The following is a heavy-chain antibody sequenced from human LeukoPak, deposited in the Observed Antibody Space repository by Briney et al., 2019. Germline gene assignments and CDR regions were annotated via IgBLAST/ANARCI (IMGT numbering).Heavy chain of an antibody. Sequence: SETLSLTCTVSGGPIRNSYWSWVRHSAGTGMQWIGRIHGTLGSTNHNPSLKSRVVMSLDTSSNQFSLRSSAMSAADTATYYCARIFDRDIWGQGTLVTVSP. D-gene: IGHD3-3*01. CDR1: GGPIRNSY. CDR2: IHGTLGST. V-gene: IGHV4-4*07. J-gene: IGHJ3*02. CDR3: ARIFDRDI.